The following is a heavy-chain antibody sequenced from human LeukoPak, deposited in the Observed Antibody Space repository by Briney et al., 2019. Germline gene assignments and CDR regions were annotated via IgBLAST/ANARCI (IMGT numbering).Heavy chain of an antibody. CDR1: GFTFSSYA. Sequence: GGSLRLSCAASGFTFSSYAMSWVRQAPGKGLEWVSVIGGSGGSTYYADSVKGRFTISRDNSKNTLYLQMSSLRAEDTAVYYCAKTKRELRGFDYWGQGTLVTVSS. V-gene: IGHV3-23*01. CDR3: AKTKRELRGFDY. D-gene: IGHD1-7*01. J-gene: IGHJ4*02. CDR2: IGGSGGST.